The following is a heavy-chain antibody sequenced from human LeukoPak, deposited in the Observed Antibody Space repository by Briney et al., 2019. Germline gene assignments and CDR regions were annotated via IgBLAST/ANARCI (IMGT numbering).Heavy chain of an antibody. V-gene: IGHV3-23*01. CDR3: GRGGVPAAIDS. Sequence: GGSLRLSCTVSGFTLGSYEMTWFRQAPGEGLEWGSSIGYGGADAHYADSVKGRFTISRDNSKNTLYLQMNSLRAEDTAVYYCGRGGVPAAIDSWGQGSLVIVSS. CDR1: GFTLGSYE. J-gene: IGHJ4*02. D-gene: IGHD2-2*01. CDR2: IGYGGADA.